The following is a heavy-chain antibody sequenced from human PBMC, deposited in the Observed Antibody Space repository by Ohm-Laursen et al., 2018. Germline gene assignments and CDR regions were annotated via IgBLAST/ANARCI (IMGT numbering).Heavy chain of an antibody. D-gene: IGHD3-22*01. V-gene: IGHV3-23*01. CDR3: ARYDSNGYYYASWGY. Sequence: SCAASGFTFSSYAMSWVRQAPGKGLEWVSAISGSGGSTYYADSVKGRFTISRDNSKNTLYLQMNSLRAEDTAVYYCARYDSNGYYYASWGYWGQGTLVTVSS. J-gene: IGHJ4*02. CDR1: GFTFSSYA. CDR2: ISGSGGST.